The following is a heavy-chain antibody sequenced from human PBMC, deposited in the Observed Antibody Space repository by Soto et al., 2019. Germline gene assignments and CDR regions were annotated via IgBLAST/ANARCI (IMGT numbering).Heavy chain of an antibody. D-gene: IGHD4-17*01. Sequence: SETLSLTCAVYGGSFSGYYCSCIRQPPGKGLEWIGEINHSRSTNYNPSLKSRVTISVDTSRNQFSLKLSSVTAADTAVYYCARGRRTAVTIDYWGQGTLVTVSS. CDR1: GGSFSGYY. CDR2: INHSRST. J-gene: IGHJ4*02. V-gene: IGHV4-34*01. CDR3: ARGRRTAVTIDY.